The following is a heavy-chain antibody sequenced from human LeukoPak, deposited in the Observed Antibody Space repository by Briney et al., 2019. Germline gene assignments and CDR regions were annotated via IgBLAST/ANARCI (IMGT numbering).Heavy chain of an antibody. CDR3: APRSIRYYDSSGYGY. Sequence: GGSLRLSCAASGFTFDDYGMSWVRHAPGKGLEWVSYISSSGSTIYYADSVKGRFTISRDNAKNSLYLQMNSLRAEDTAVYYCAPRSIRYYDSSGYGYWGQGTLVTVSS. CDR1: GFTFDDYG. D-gene: IGHD3-22*01. J-gene: IGHJ4*02. V-gene: IGHV3-48*03. CDR2: ISSSGSTI.